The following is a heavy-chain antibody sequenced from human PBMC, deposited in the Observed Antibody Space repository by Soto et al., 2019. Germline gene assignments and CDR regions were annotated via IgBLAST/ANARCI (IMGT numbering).Heavy chain of an antibody. CDR1: GYTFISSD. CDR3: ARVRSPGHPPYNWFDP. Sequence: ASVKVSCKASGYTFISSDITWVRQAPGQGLEWMGWISAYNGNTNVPQNLQGRVILTTDTSTDTAYMELRSLRSGDTAMYYCARVRSPGHPPYNWFDPWGQGTLVTVSS. CDR2: ISAYNGNT. J-gene: IGHJ5*02. V-gene: IGHV1-18*04.